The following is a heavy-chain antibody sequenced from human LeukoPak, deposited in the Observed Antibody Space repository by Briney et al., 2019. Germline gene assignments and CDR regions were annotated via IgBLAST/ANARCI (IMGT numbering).Heavy chain of an antibody. J-gene: IGHJ4*02. CDR3: ARDQYYDFWSGCFDY. CDR2: ISSSSSTI. D-gene: IGHD3-3*01. V-gene: IGHV3-48*01. CDR1: GFTFSSYS. Sequence: GGSLRLSCAASGFTFSSYSMNWVRQAPGKGLEWVSYISSSSSTIYYADSVKGRFTISRDNAKNSLYLQMNSLRAEDTAVYYCARDQYYDFWSGCFDYWGQGTLVTVSS.